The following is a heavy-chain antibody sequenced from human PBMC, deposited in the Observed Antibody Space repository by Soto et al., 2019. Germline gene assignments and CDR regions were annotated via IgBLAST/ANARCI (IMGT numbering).Heavy chain of an antibody. D-gene: IGHD2-15*01. CDR1: GGSISSGGYS. V-gene: IGHV4-30-2*01. CDR3: ARGPGGGNHYGLVV. Sequence: SETLSLTCAVFGGSISSGGYSWSWIRQPPGKGLEWIAYIYPSGNTYYNPSLKSRVTISVDRSKNQFSLKLSSVTAADTAVYYCARGPGGGNHYGLVVWGQGTTVTVSS. CDR2: IYPSGNT. J-gene: IGHJ6*02.